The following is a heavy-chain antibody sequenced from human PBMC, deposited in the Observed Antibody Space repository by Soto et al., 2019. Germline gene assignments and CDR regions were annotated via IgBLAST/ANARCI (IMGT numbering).Heavy chain of an antibody. V-gene: IGHV4-59*12. J-gene: IGHJ4*02. D-gene: IGHD4-17*01. CDR3: ARNYGDYLHYFDY. CDR2: IYYSGST. CDR1: GGSISSYY. Sequence: PSETLSLTCTVSGGSISSYYWSWIRQPPGKGLEWIGYIYYSGSTNYNPSLKSRVTISVDTSKNQFSLKLSSVTAADTAVYYCARNYGDYLHYFDYWGQGTLVTVSS.